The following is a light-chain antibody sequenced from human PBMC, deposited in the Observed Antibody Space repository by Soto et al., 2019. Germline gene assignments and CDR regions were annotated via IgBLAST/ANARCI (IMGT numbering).Light chain of an antibody. CDR1: HSVNSR. CDR2: GAS. CDR3: QHYGRSPIT. V-gene: IGKV3-20*01. J-gene: IGKJ5*01. Sequence: EILMTQSPATLSVYQGERATLSCRASHSVNSRLAWYQHKPGQAPRLLISGASSRATGIPDRFSGSGSATDFTLTISRLEPEDFALYYCQHYGRSPITFGQGTRLEVK.